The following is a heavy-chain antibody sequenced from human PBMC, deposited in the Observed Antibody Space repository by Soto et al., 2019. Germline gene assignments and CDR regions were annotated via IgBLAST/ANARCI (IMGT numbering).Heavy chain of an antibody. CDR1: GGTFSSYA. J-gene: IGHJ3*02. Sequence: GASVNVSCKASGGTFSSYAISWVRQAPGQGLEWMGGIIPIFGTANYAQKFQGRVTITADESTSTAYMELSSLRSEDTAVYYCARSSEIVVDPDAFDIWGQGTMVTVSS. CDR3: ARSSEIVVDPDAFDI. CDR2: IIPIFGTA. D-gene: IGHD3-22*01. V-gene: IGHV1-69*13.